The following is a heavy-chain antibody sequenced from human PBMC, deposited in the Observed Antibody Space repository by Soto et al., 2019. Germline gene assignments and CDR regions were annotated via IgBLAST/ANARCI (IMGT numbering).Heavy chain of an antibody. CDR1: GGTLGSDA. D-gene: IGHD3-22*01. CDR2: IIPIFGTT. J-gene: IGHJ5*02. V-gene: IGHV1-69*06. Sequence: GDSVRVACKASGGTLGSDAITWVRQAPKQGLEWVGRIIPIFGTTNYAQNLQGRVTISADKSTLTSYMELHSLTSDDTALYYCARDRTDSGYYTNWLDPWGQGTQVTVS. CDR3: ARDRTDSGYYTNWLDP.